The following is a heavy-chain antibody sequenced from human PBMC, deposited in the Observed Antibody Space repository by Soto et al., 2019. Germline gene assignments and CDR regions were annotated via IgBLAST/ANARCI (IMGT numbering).Heavy chain of an antibody. CDR3: ATHNWDLDP. Sequence: SETLSLTCTVSGGSISSYYWNWIRQPPGKGLEWIGSMYYSGRTNYNPSLKGRVNISVDMSKNQFSLKLSSVTAADTAVYYCATHNWDLDPWGQGTLVTVSS. CDR2: MYYSGRT. D-gene: IGHD1-7*01. V-gene: IGHV4-59*08. CDR1: GGSISSYY. J-gene: IGHJ1*01.